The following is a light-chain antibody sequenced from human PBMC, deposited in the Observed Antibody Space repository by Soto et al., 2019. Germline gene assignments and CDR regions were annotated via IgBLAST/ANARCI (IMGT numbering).Light chain of an antibody. J-gene: IGLJ1*01. Sequence: QSALTQPASVSGSPGQSITISCTGTISDIGGYNFISWYQHHPGKAPKLVIYDVNNRPSGISYRFSGSKSGNTASLTISGLQAEDEADYYCASYTSSSTLYVFRTGTKETLL. CDR2: DVN. CDR3: ASYTSSSTLYV. CDR1: ISDIGGYNF. V-gene: IGLV2-14*01.